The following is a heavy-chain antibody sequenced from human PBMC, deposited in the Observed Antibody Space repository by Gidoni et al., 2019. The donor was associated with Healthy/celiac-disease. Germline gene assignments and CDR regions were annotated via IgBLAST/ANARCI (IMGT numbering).Heavy chain of an antibody. V-gene: IGHV1-69*01. J-gene: IGHJ6*02. CDR2: ITPIFGTA. CDR1: GGTFSRYA. Sequence: QVQLVQSGAEVKKPASSVKVSCKASGGTFSRYAISWVRQAPGQGLEWMGGITPIFGTANYEQKFQGRVTITADESTSTAYMELSSLRSEDTAVYYCARDPSQVVPAARGYYGMDVWGQGTTVTVSS. CDR3: ARDPSQVVPAARGYYGMDV. D-gene: IGHD2-2*01.